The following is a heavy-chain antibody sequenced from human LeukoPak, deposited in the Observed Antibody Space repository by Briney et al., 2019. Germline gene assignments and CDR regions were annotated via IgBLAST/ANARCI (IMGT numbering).Heavy chain of an antibody. CDR2: ISHSGNT. CDR1: GYSISSTYY. J-gene: IGHJ4*02. CDR3: ARVNAPVATFDY. D-gene: IGHD1-1*01. V-gene: IGHV4-38-2*02. Sequence: PSETLSLNCTVSGYSISSTYYGAWIRQPPGKGLEWIATISHSGNTYYTPSLESRLTISLDTSKNHFSLRLSSVTAADTAVYYCARVNAPVATFDYWGLGTLVAVSS.